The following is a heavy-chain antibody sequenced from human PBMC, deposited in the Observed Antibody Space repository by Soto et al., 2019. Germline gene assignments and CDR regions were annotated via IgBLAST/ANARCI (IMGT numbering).Heavy chain of an antibody. V-gene: IGHV3-30-3*01. D-gene: IGHD2-15*01. Sequence: GGSLRLSCAASGFTFSSYAMHWVRQAPGKGLEWVAVISYDGSNKYYADSVKGRFTISRDNSKNTLYLQMNSLRAEDTAVYYCARSPRYCSGGSCYNNWFDPWGQGTLVTVSS. CDR1: GFTFSSYA. CDR3: ARSPRYCSGGSCYNNWFDP. J-gene: IGHJ5*02. CDR2: ISYDGSNK.